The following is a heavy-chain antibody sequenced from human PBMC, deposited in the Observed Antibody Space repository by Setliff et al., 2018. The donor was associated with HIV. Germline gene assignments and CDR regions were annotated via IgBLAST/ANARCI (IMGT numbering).Heavy chain of an antibody. CDR3: ASPRLDWSFSHFDY. Sequence: SVKVSCKASGGTFTSSAISWVRQARGQGLEWMGAIIPHFDAPQYAQKFQGRVTITADQSTSTAYMELSGLTSEDTAVYYCASPRLDWSFSHFDYWGQGTLVTVSS. D-gene: IGHD3-9*01. J-gene: IGHJ4*02. V-gene: IGHV1-69*13. CDR1: GGTFTSSA. CDR2: IIPHFDAP.